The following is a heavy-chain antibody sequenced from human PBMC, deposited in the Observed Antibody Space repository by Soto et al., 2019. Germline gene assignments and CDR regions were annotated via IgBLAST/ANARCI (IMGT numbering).Heavy chain of an antibody. V-gene: IGHV3-30-3*01. CDR2: ISYDGSNK. J-gene: IGHJ4*02. Sequence: GGSLRLSCAASGFTFSSYAMHWVRQAPGKGLEWVAVISYDGSNKYYADSVKGRFTISRDNSKNTLYLQMNSLRAEDTAVYYCARDITMIVVVTDLRPGYWGQGTLVTVSS. CDR3: ARDITMIVVVTDLRPGY. D-gene: IGHD3-22*01. CDR1: GFTFSSYA.